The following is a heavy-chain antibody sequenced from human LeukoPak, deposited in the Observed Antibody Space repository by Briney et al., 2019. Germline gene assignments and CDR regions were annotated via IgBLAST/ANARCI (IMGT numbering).Heavy chain of an antibody. CDR2: VSAYSGDT. Sequence: ASVKVSCEASGYTFTTYGITWVRQAPGQGLEWMGWVSAYSGDTDYAQSLQGRVTMTTDTSTSTAYMELTTLRSDDTAVYYCARVWYDSGNHLYFYYGLDVWGQGTTVTVSS. J-gene: IGHJ6*02. V-gene: IGHV1-18*01. CDR1: GYTFTTYG. CDR3: ARVWYDSGNHLYFYYGLDV. D-gene: IGHD3-22*01.